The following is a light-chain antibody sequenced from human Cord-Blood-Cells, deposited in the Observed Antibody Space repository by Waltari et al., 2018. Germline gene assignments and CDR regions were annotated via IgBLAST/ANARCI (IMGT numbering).Light chain of an antibody. J-gene: IGLJ3*02. CDR3: AAWDDSLSVWV. CDR2: RNI. CDR1: SSNTGRNY. Sequence: QSVLPQPPSASGTPGQRVTLSCSGSSSNTGRNYVYWYHHLPGTPPQLLIYRNIQRPSGVPDRFSGSKSGTSASLAISGLRSEDEADYYCAAWDDSLSVWVFGGGTKLTVL. V-gene: IGLV1-47*01.